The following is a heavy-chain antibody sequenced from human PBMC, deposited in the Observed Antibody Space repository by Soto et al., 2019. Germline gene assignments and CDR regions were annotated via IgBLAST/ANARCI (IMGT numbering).Heavy chain of an antibody. D-gene: IGHD3-22*01. CDR3: AREGRYDSSGYSYYYGMDV. CDR2: IYYSGST. CDR1: GGSISSYY. Sequence: SETLSLTCTVSGGSISSYYWSWIRQPPGKGLEWIGYIYYSGSTNSNPSLKSRVTISVDTSKNQFSLKLSSVTAADTAVYYCAREGRYDSSGYSYYYGMDVWGQGTTVTVSS. J-gene: IGHJ6*02. V-gene: IGHV4-59*01.